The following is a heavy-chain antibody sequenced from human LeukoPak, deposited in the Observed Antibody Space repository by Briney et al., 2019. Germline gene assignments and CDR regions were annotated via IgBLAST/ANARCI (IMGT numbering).Heavy chain of an antibody. CDR3: AKLASYDSSGPSDY. CDR2: ISGSGGST. D-gene: IGHD3-22*01. V-gene: IGHV3-23*01. CDR1: GFTFSSYG. Sequence: GGSLRLSCAASGFTFSSYGMHWVRQAPGKGLEWVSAISGSGGSTYYADSVKGRFTISRDNPKNTLYLQMNSLRAEDTAVYYCAKLASYDSSGPSDYWGQGTLVTVPS. J-gene: IGHJ4*02.